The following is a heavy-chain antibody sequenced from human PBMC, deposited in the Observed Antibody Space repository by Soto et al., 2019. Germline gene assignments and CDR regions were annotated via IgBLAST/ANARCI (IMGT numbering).Heavy chain of an antibody. V-gene: IGHV3-23*01. CDR3: EKSLLVGATTEGIDY. D-gene: IGHD1-26*01. CDR2: IGASGGST. CDR1: GFTLSTYA. Sequence: EVQLLESGGTLVQPGGSLRPSCAASGFTLSTYAMTWVRQAPGKGLEWVSGIGASGGSTYYSDSLKVRFTISRDNSSNTVFLQMKSLSAEETAVYYGEKSLLVGATTEGIDYWGQGTLVTVSS. J-gene: IGHJ4*02.